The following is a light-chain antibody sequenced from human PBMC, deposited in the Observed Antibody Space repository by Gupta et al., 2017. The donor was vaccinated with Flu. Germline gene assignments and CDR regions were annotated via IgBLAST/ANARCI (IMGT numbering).Light chain of an antibody. J-gene: IGKJ5*01. CDR3: QQRGVWPPIT. Sequence: EVVLTQSPATLSLSPGQRVTLSCRASQSVIDNIAWYQQKPGQAPTLLIYDASTRATGIPARFSGSGYGTDFTLTINAREPEDFAVYYCQQRGVWPPITFGQGTRLDIK. V-gene: IGKV3-11*01. CDR1: QSVIDN. CDR2: DAS.